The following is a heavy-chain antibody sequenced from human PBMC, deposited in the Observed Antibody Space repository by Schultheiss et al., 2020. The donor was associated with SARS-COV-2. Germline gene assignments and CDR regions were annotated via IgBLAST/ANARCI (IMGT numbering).Heavy chain of an antibody. CDR2: IYHSGST. CDR1: GGSISSGGYS. D-gene: IGHD1-1*01. J-gene: IGHJ4*02. V-gene: IGHV4-30-2*01. CDR3: ARDPTGTADY. Sequence: SETLSLTCAVSGGSISSGGYSWSWIRQPPGKGLEWIGYIYHSGSTYYNPSLKSRVTISVDRSKNQFSLKLSSVTAADTAVYYCARDPTGTADYWGQGTLVTVSS.